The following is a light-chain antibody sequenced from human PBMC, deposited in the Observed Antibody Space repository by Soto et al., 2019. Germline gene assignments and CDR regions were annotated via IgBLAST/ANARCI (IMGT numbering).Light chain of an antibody. V-gene: IGKV1-39*01. CDR1: QSISTF. CDR3: QQSYRTPVT. J-gene: IGKJ3*01. Sequence: DIPTTQSPSSLSASVGDRVTMTCRARQSISTFLNWYQHKPGRAPKLLIYAASSLQSGVPSRFSGNGSGTDFTLTISSLQPEDFATYYCQQSYRTPVTFGPGTRVEIK. CDR2: AAS.